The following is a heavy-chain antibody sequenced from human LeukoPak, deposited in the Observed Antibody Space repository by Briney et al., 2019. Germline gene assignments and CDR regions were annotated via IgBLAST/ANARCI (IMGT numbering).Heavy chain of an antibody. CDR1: GGTFSSYA. D-gene: IGHD4-23*01. CDR3: AREAVVPYYFDY. CDR2: IIPILGIA. J-gene: IGHJ4*02. Sequence: SVKVSCKASGGTFSSYAISWVRQAPGQGLEWMGRIIPILGIANYAQKFQGRVTITADKSTNTAYMGLSSLRSEDTAVYYCAREAVVPYYFDYWGQGTLVPVSS. V-gene: IGHV1-69*04.